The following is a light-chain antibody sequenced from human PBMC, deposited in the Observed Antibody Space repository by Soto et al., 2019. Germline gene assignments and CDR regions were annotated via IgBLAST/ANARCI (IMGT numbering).Light chain of an antibody. Sequence: EIVLTQSPGTLSLSPGERATLSCRASQSVTSSYLAWYQQKPGQAPRLLIYGASSRATGIPDRFSGSGSGTDFTLTISRLEPEDFAVYYCQQYDSSPRKFGPGTKVEIK. CDR3: QQYDSSPRK. CDR2: GAS. CDR1: QSVTSSY. V-gene: IGKV3-20*01. J-gene: IGKJ1*01.